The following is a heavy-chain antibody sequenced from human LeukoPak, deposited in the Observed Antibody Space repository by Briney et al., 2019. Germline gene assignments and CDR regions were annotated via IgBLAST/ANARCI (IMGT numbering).Heavy chain of an antibody. Sequence: SQTLSLTCAISGDSVSTNSATWTWLRQSPSRGLEWLGRTYYRSKWYNDYAVSMKSRIAINPDTSKNQFSLQLNSVTPEDTAVYYCARLVGASWFDSWGQGTLVTVSS. CDR2: TYYRSKWYN. CDR1: GDSVSTNSAT. J-gene: IGHJ5*01. CDR3: ARLVGASWFDS. D-gene: IGHD1-26*01. V-gene: IGHV6-1*01.